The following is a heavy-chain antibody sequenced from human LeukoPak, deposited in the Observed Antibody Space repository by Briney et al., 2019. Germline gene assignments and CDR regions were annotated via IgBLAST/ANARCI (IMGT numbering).Heavy chain of an antibody. CDR1: GYSISSGYY. CDR2: VYHSGST. V-gene: IGHV4-38-2*02. J-gene: IGHJ4*02. CDR3: ARVTVKRWLQLGYDY. D-gene: IGHD5-24*01. Sequence: SETLSLTCTVSGYSISSGYYWGWIRQPPGKGLEWIGSVYHSGSTYYNPSLKSRLTISVDTSKNQFSLKLSSMAAADTAVYYCARVTVKRWLQLGYDYWGQGTLVTVSS.